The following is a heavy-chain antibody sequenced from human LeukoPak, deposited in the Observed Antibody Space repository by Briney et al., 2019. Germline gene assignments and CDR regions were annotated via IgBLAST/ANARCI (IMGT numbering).Heavy chain of an antibody. CDR1: GYTFTGYY. V-gene: IGHV1-2*02. J-gene: IGHJ5*02. CDR2: INPNSGGT. D-gene: IGHD1-1*01. Sequence: ASVKVSCKASGYTFTGYYMHWVRQAPGQGLEWMGWINPNSGGTNYAQRFQGRVTMTRDTSISTAYMELSRLRSDDTAVYYCARGASTTGTDNWFDPWGQGTLVTVSS. CDR3: ARGASTTGTDNWFDP.